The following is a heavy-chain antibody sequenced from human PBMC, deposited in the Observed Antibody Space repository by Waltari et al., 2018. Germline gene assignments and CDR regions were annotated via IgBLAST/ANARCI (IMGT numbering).Heavy chain of an antibody. J-gene: IGHJ3*01. CDR3: AAALGGGISASRPFHF. CDR1: GDTFTDNY. V-gene: IGHV1-69-2*01. CDR2: LDPEDGQA. D-gene: IGHD3-10*01. Sequence: EVQLLQSGDEVKKPGTPVKISCKVSGDTFTDNYIHWIQQAPGKGLQWMGLLDPEDGQAVYAEKFQGRVTMTADTSIHTAYMELTSLTSEDTAFYYCAAALGGGISASRPFHFWGQGTMITVSS.